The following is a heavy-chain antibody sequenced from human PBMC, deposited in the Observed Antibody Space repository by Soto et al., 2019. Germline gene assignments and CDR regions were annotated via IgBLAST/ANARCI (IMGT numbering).Heavy chain of an antibody. CDR3: AHSLYSNYVDWFDP. V-gene: IGHV2-5*01. J-gene: IGHJ5*02. CDR2: IYWNDDK. D-gene: IGHD4-4*01. Sequence: SGPTLVNPTQTLTLTCTFSGFSLSTSGVGVGWIRQPPGKALEWLALIYWNDDKRYSPSLKSGLTITKDTSKNQVVLTMTNMDPVDTATYYCAHSLYSNYVDWFDPWGQGTLVTVSS. CDR1: GFSLSTSGVG.